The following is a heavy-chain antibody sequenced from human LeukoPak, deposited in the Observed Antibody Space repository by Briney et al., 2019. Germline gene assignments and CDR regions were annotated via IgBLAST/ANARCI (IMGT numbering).Heavy chain of an antibody. V-gene: IGHV3-53*01. CDR2: IYSGGST. J-gene: IGHJ4*02. CDR3: ARDRRTGRLGELSLDPCFDY. Sequence: GGSLRLSCAASGFTVSSNYMSWVRQAPGKWLEWVSGIYSGGSTYYADSVKGRFPISRDNSKNTLYLQMNSLRAEDTAVYYCARDRRTGRLGELSLDPCFDYWGQRTLVTVSS. D-gene: IGHD3-16*02. CDR1: GFTVSSNY.